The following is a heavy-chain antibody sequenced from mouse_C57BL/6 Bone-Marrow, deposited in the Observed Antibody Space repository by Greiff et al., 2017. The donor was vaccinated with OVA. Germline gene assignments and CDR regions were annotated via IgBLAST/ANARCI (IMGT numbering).Heavy chain of an antibody. CDR1: GFNIKDDY. V-gene: IGHV14-4*01. CDR3: TTYRY. J-gene: IGHJ2*01. Sequence: EVQLQQSGAELVRPGASVKLSCTASGFNIKDDYMHWVKERPEQGLEWIGWIDPENGDTEYAPKFQGKATITADTSSKTGYLHLSSLTSEDTAVYYCTTYRYWGQGTALTVSS. CDR2: IDPENGDT.